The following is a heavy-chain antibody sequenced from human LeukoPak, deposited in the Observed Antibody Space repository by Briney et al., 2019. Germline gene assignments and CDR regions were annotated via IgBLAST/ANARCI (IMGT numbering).Heavy chain of an antibody. CDR1: GGSFSGYY. J-gene: IGHJ4*02. CDR3: ARGRSSGWSPFDY. CDR2: INHSGST. Sequence: SETLSLTGAVYGGSFSGYYWSWIRQPPGKGLEWIGEINHSGSTNYNPSLKSRVTISVDTSKNQFSLKLSSVTAADTAVYYCARGRSSGWSPFDYWGQGTLVTVSS. D-gene: IGHD6-19*01. V-gene: IGHV4-34*01.